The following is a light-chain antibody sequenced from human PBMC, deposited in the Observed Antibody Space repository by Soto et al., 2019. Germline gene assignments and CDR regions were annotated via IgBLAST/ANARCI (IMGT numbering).Light chain of an antibody. CDR2: RTS. J-gene: IGKJ5*01. V-gene: IGKV3-20*01. CDR1: QSVSSTY. CDR3: QQFGSSVT. Sequence: EIVLTQSPGPLSLSPGERATLSCRASQSVSSTYLALYQQKPGQAPRLLIYRTSTRATGIPDRFSGSGSGTDFTLTISRLEPEDFAVYYCQQFGSSVTFGQGTRLEIK.